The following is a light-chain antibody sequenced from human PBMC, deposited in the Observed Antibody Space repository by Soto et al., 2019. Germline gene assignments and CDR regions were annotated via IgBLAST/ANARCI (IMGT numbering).Light chain of an antibody. V-gene: IGKV3-15*01. Sequence: EIVMTQSPATLSVSPGERATLSCRASESVSSNLAWYQQKPGQAPRLLIYGASTRATGIPARISGSGSGTEFTLTISSLQSEDFAVYYCQKYNKWRTLGQGTKVDIK. CDR1: ESVSSN. J-gene: IGKJ1*01. CDR3: QKYNKWRT. CDR2: GAS.